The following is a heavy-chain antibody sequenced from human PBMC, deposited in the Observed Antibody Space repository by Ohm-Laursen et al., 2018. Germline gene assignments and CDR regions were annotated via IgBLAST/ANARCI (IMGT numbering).Heavy chain of an antibody. CDR1: GYTFTSYG. J-gene: IGHJ4*02. CDR2: IIPVFGTA. D-gene: IGHD3-22*01. CDR3: ARNYYDSSALYWEFDY. Sequence: EASVKVSCKASGYTFTSYGISWVRQAPGQGLEWMGGIIPVFGTANYAQNFQGRVTITADKSTSTAYMELSSLRSEDTAVYYCARNYYDSSALYWEFDYWGQGTLVTVSS. V-gene: IGHV1-69*06.